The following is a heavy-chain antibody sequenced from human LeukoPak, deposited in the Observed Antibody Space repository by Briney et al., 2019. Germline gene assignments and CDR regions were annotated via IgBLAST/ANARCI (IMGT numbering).Heavy chain of an antibody. V-gene: IGHV6-1*01. CDR1: GDSVSSNSAA. CDR2: TYYRSKWYN. J-gene: IGHJ4*02. D-gene: IGHD3-9*01. CDR3: ARSGAYYDILTGYLPFFDY. Sequence: SQTLSLTCAISGDSVSSNSAAWNWIRQSPSRGLEWLGRTYYRSKWYNDYAVSVKSRITINPDTSKNQFSLQLNSVTPEDTAVYYCARSGAYYDILTGYLPFFDYWGQGTLVTVSS.